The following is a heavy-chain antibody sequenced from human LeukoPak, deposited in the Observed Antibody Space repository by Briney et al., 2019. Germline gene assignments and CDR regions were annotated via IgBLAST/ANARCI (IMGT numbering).Heavy chain of an antibody. D-gene: IGHD3/OR15-3a*01. Sequence: GGSLRLSCEASGSTFNSYGMHWVRQAPGKGLEWVAVISYDGSNKYYADAVKGRFTISRDNSKNTLFLQMNSLRGEDTAVYYCVKEHDDWNYFDYWGQGTLVAVFS. CDR3: VKEHDDWNYFDY. CDR2: ISYDGSNK. V-gene: IGHV3-30*18. CDR1: GSTFNSYG. J-gene: IGHJ4*02.